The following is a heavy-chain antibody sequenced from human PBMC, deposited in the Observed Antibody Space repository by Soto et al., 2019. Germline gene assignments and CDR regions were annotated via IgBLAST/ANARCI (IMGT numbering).Heavy chain of an antibody. CDR2: MNPNSGNT. V-gene: IGHV1-8*01. D-gene: IGHD4-17*01. CDR1: GYTFTSYD. CDR3: ARATYGEYANDY. J-gene: IGHJ4*02. Sequence: AAVKVSCKASGYTFTSYDINWVRQATGQGLEWMGWMNPNSGNTGYAQKFQGRVTMTRNTSISTAYMELSSLRSEDTAVYYCARATYGEYANDYCGQGTLVTVSS.